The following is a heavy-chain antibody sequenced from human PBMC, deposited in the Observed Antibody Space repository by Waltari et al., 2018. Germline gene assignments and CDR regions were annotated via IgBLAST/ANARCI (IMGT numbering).Heavy chain of an antibody. V-gene: IGHV4-34*01. CDR2: INHSGST. Sequence: QVQLQQWGAGLLKPSETLSLTCAVYGGSFSGYYWSWIRQPPGKGLEWIGEINHSGSTNYNPSLKSRVTISVDTSKNQCSLKLSSVTAADTAVYYCARLNGDYLYYFDYWGQGTLVTVSS. J-gene: IGHJ4*02. D-gene: IGHD4-17*01. CDR3: ARLNGDYLYYFDY. CDR1: GGSFSGYY.